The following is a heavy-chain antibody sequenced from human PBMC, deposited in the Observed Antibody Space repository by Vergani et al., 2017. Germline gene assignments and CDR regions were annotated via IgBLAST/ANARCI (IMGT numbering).Heavy chain of an antibody. V-gene: IGHV3-30-3*01. Sequence: QVQLVESGGGVVQPGRSLRLSCAASGFTFSSYAMHWVRQAPGKGLEWVAVISYDGSNKYYADSVKGRFTISRDNSKNTLYLRMNSLRAEDTAVYYCARDLVLWFGELPIWGQGTMVTVSS. CDR3: ARDLVLWFGELPI. D-gene: IGHD3-10*01. CDR2: ISYDGSNK. CDR1: GFTFSSYA. J-gene: IGHJ3*02.